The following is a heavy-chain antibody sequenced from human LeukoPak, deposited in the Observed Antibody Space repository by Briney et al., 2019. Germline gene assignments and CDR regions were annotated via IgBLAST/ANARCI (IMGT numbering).Heavy chain of an antibody. CDR3: AKDLFDY. V-gene: IGHV3-74*01. CDR2: IDRDGSRI. Sequence: SGGSLRLSCTVSGFTFSSYWMHWVRQAPGKGLVWVSRIDRDGSRINYADSVKGRFTISRDNGKNTLFLQMNSLRAEDAAVYYCAKDLFDYWGQGTLVTVSS. CDR1: GFTFSSYW. J-gene: IGHJ4*02.